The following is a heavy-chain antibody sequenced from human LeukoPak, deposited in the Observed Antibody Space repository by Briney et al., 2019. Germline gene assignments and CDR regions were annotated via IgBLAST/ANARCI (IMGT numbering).Heavy chain of an antibody. D-gene: IGHD2-2*01. Sequence: GGSLRLSCAASGFTFSSYAMSWVGQAPGKELEWVSAISGSGGSTYYADSVKGRFTISRDNSKNTLYLQMNSLRAEDTAVYYCAKSPPPLRKRGGSSSDIVVVPAAIPGVLFDYWGQGTLVTVSS. CDR2: ISGSGGST. J-gene: IGHJ4*02. V-gene: IGHV3-23*01. CDR3: AKSPPPLRKRGGSSSDIVVVPAAIPGVLFDY. CDR1: GFTFSSYA.